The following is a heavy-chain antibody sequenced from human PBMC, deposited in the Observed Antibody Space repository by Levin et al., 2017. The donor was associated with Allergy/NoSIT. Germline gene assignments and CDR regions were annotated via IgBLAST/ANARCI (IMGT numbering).Heavy chain of an antibody. V-gene: IGHV3-23*01. CDR1: GFIFRNFA. Sequence: PGGSLRLSCAASGFIFRNFAMSWVRQAPGKGLEWNSSTGRSGTYYADSVKGRFTISSDISMSTLYLQMNNLKAEDTALYYCAKATGGSWAEFDSWGQGTQVTVSS. CDR2: STGRSGT. D-gene: IGHD6-13*01. J-gene: IGHJ5*01. CDR3: AKATGGSWAEFDS.